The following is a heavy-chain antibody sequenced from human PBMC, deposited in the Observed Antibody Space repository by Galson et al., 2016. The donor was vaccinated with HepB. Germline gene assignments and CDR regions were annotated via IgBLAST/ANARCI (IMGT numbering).Heavy chain of an antibody. CDR3: ARGYRTNWYPVGWFDP. Sequence: SETLSLTCSVSGGSIDSFYWSWIRQPPGKGLEWIGYVYYSGSTNYNPSLKSRVTISLDTSNNHFSLRLNSVTAADTAVYYCARGYRTNWYPVGWFDPWGQGILVTVSS. D-gene: IGHD6-13*01. V-gene: IGHV4-59*01. J-gene: IGHJ5*02. CDR1: GGSIDSFY. CDR2: VYYSGST.